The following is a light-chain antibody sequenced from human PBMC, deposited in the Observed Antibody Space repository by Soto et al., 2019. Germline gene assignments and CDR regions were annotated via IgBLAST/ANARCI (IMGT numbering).Light chain of an antibody. V-gene: IGLV1-40*01. Sequence: QSALTQPPSVSGAPGQRVTISCTGSSSNIGAGYDVHWYQQLPGTAPKLLIYGNSKRPSGVPDRFSGSKSGTSASLAITGLQADDEADYYCQSYDSSLRGSVFGGGTKLIVL. CDR3: QSYDSSLRGSV. J-gene: IGLJ2*01. CDR1: SSNIGAGYD. CDR2: GNS.